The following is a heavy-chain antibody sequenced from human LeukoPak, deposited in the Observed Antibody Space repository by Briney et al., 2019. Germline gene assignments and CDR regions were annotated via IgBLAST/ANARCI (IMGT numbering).Heavy chain of an antibody. J-gene: IGHJ5*02. CDR2: IKQDGSEK. CDR1: GFTFSSYW. D-gene: IGHD6-13*01. CDR3: ARSGTGIAAADTNWFDP. Sequence: GGSLRLSCAASGFTFSSYWMSWVRQASGKGLEWVANIKQDGSEKYYVDSVKGRFTISRDNGKNSLYLQMNGLRVEDTAVYYCARSGTGIAAADTNWFDPWGQGTLVTVSS. V-gene: IGHV3-7*01.